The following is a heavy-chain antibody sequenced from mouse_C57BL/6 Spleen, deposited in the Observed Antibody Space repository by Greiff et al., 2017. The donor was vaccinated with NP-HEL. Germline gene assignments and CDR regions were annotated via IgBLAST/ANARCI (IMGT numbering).Heavy chain of an antibody. CDR3: ASRDFYYAVDG. CDR2: IDPSDSYT. D-gene: IGHD3-3*01. Sequence: QVHVKQPGAELVKPGASVKLSCKASGYTFTSYWMQWVKQRPGQGLEWIGEIDPSDSYTNYNQKFKGTATLTVDTSSSTAYMQLSRLTSEDSAVYYCASRDFYYAVDGWGQGPSVTVSS. J-gene: IGHJ4*01. CDR1: GYTFTSYW. V-gene: IGHV1-50*01.